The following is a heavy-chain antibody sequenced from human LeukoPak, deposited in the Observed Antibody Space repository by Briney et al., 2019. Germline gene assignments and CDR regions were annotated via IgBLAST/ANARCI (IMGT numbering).Heavy chain of an antibody. CDR2: INWNGGGT. Sequence: GGSLRLSCAASGFNFDDYGMSWVRQAPGKGLEWVSGINWNGGGTGYADSVKGRFTISRETAKNSLYLQMNSLKAEDTALYYCAREPLQTIPTSKIVVYYYPFDYWGQGTLVTVSS. J-gene: IGHJ4*02. D-gene: IGHD3-22*01. CDR1: GFNFDDYG. CDR3: AREPLQTIPTSKIVVYYYPFDY. V-gene: IGHV3-20*04.